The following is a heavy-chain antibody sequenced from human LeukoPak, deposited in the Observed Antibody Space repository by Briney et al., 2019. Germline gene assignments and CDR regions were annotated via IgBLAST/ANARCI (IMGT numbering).Heavy chain of an antibody. V-gene: IGHV1-69*13. CDR3: ARETSGFDP. CDR1: GGTFSSYV. D-gene: IGHD1-7*01. CDR2: II. Sequence: ASVKVSCKASGGTFSSYVVNWVRQAPGQGLERMGGIIAQTFQDRVTIAADESTSTAYMELSRLRSEDTAVYYCARETSGFDPWGQGTLVTVSS. J-gene: IGHJ5*02.